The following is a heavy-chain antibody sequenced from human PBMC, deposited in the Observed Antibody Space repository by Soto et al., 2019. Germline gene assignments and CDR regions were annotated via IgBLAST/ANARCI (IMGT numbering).Heavy chain of an antibody. D-gene: IGHD3-10*02. CDR3: EMPIYGGNPGRDVFDI. V-gene: IGHV1-24*01. CDR2: FDPGDGEI. CDR1: GYTLNEPS. Sequence: SVKVSCKVCGYTLNEPSIQWVRQAPGKGLEWMGGFDPGDGEIIYAQGLKDRLTMTEDRSTDTAFMELPSLRSEDTAIYYCEMPIYGGNPGRDVFDIWGQGTMVTVSS. J-gene: IGHJ3*02.